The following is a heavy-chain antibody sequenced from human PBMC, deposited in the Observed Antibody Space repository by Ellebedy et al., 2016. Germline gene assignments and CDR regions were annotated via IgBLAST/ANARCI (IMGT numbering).Heavy chain of an antibody. J-gene: IGHJ6*02. CDR1: GFSFGFYA. CDR2: IRSRADSGTT. V-gene: IGHV3-49*03. Sequence: GESLKISXTTSGFSFGFYAVSWFRQAPGKGLEWLGFIRSRADSGTTEYAASVKGRFSISRDDSRAVAYLQMNSLKTEDTAVYYCARYYYGMDVWGQGTTVTVSS. CDR3: ARYYYGMDV.